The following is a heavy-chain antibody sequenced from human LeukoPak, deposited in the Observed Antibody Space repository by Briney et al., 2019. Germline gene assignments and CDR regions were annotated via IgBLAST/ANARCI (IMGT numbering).Heavy chain of an antibody. V-gene: IGHV5-51*01. CDR1: GYSFTNYW. Sequence: GSPKISCKGSGYSFTNYWIGWVRQMPAKDLEWMGIIYPGDSDTRYIPSFQGQVTISTDKSINTAYLQWTSLKASDTAMYYCARRVDSYWFFDYWGQGTLVTVSS. CDR2: IYPGDSDT. CDR3: ARRVDSYWFFDY. J-gene: IGHJ4*02. D-gene: IGHD1-26*01.